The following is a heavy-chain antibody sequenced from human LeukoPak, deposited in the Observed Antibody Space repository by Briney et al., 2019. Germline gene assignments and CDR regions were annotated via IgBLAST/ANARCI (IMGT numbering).Heavy chain of an antibody. V-gene: IGHV3-23*01. CDR1: GFTFKNYA. Sequence: GGTLRLSCAASGFTFKNYAMYWVRQAPGKGLEWVSAIIESGESTYYTDSVKGRFTISRDNSKNTLYLQMNSLRAEDTAFYYCAKGSAQYYFDSWGQGTLVTVSS. J-gene: IGHJ4*02. CDR2: IIESGEST. D-gene: IGHD3-10*01. CDR3: AKGSAQYYFDS.